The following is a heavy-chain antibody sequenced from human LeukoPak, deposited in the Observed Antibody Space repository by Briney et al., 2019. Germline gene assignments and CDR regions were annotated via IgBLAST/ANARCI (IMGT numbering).Heavy chain of an antibody. Sequence: PGGSLRLSCAASGFTFSSYGMHWVRQAPGKGLEWVAVISYDGSNKYYADSVKGRFTISRDNSKNTLYLQMNSLRAEDTAVYYCAKEGYSGYYYFDYWGQGTLVTVSS. D-gene: IGHD5-12*01. CDR2: ISYDGSNK. CDR3: AKEGYSGYYYFDY. V-gene: IGHV3-30*18. J-gene: IGHJ4*02. CDR1: GFTFSSYG.